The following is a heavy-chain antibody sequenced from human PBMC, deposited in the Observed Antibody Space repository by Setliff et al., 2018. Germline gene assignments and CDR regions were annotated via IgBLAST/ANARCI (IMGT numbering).Heavy chain of an antibody. Sequence: ASVKVSCKASGHTLSNYGISWVRQAPGQGLEWMGWVSGYNGDTKYAQKFQGRVTMTTDTSRSTDYMELRSLRSDDTAVYYCAITEVHLSGDRPFDYWGQGTLVTVSS. V-gene: IGHV1-18*04. CDR2: VSGYNGDT. D-gene: IGHD7-27*01. CDR3: AITEVHLSGDRPFDY. CDR1: GHTLSNYG. J-gene: IGHJ4*02.